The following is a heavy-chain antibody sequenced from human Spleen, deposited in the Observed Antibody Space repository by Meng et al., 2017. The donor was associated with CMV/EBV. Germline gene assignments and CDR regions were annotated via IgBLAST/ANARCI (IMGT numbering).Heavy chain of an antibody. CDR3: AGDRLRFLEWLPGDYYYYGRDV. D-gene: IGHD3-3*01. CDR2: INHSGST. CDR1: GGSFSGSY. V-gene: IGHV4-34*01. J-gene: IGHJ6*02. Sequence: SQTLSLTCAVYGGSFSGSYWSWIRHPPGKGLEWIGEINHSGSTNYNPSLKSRVTISVDTSKNQFSLKLSSVTAADTAVYYCAGDRLRFLEWLPGDYYYYGRDVWAKGPRSPSP.